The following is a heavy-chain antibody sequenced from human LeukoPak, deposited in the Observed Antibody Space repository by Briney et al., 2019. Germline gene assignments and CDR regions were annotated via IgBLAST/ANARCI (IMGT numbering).Heavy chain of an antibody. CDR3: AKWAWYYDSSGRSYYYGMDV. Sequence: QAGGSLRLSCAASGFTFSSYAMSWVRQAPGKGLEWVSAISGSGGSTYYADSVKGRFTISRDNSKNTLYLQMNSLRAEDTAVYYCAKWAWYYDSSGRSYYYGMDVWGQGTTVTVSS. V-gene: IGHV3-23*01. D-gene: IGHD3-22*01. CDR1: GFTFSSYA. CDR2: ISGSGGST. J-gene: IGHJ6*02.